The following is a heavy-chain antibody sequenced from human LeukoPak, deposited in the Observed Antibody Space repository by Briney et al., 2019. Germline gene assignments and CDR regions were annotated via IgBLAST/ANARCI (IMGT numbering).Heavy chain of an antibody. V-gene: IGHV4-59*01. CDR2: IYYSGST. Sequence: SETLSLTCTVSGGSISSYYWSWIRQPPGKGLEWIGYIYYSGSTNYNPYLKSRVTISVDTSKNQFSLKLSSVTAADTAVYYCARGPVGATADWGQGTLVTVSS. D-gene: IGHD1-26*01. CDR3: ARGPVGATAD. CDR1: GGSISSYY. J-gene: IGHJ4*02.